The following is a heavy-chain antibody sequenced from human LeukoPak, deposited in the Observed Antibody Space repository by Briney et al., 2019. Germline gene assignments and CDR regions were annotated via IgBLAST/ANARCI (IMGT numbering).Heavy chain of an antibody. CDR3: AKGQLGPSYYYYMDV. D-gene: IGHD1-1*01. CDR2: INQDGSEK. CDR1: GFTFSTYW. V-gene: IGHV3-7*03. J-gene: IGHJ6*03. Sequence: PGGSLRLSCAASGFTFSTYWMSWVRQAPGKGLEWVANINQDGSEKYYVDSVKGRFTISRDNAKNSLFLQMNTLRAEDTAVYYCAKGQLGPSYYYYMDVWGKGTTVTVSS.